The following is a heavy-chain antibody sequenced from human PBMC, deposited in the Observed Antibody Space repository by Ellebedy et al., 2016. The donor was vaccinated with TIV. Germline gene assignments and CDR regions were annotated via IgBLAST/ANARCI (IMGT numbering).Heavy chain of an antibody. CDR2: IYYRGIT. CDR3: ARGSLYSNIFSANSDDSDGYYDY. Sequence: MPSETLSLTCTVSGGSISSYYWSWIRQAPGKGLEWIGYIYYRGITNYSPSLKSRVIISVDTSKNQFSLNLRSVTTADTAVYYCARGSLYSNIFSANSDDSDGYYDYWGPGILVTVSS. D-gene: IGHD3-22*01. J-gene: IGHJ4*02. V-gene: IGHV4-59*01. CDR1: GGSISSYY.